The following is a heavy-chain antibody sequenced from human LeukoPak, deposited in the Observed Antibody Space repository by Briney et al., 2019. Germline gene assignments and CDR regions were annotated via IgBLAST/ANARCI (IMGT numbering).Heavy chain of an antibody. Sequence: SGTLSHTCAVSGGSITSSNWWSWVRQPPGKGLEWIGEIYHSGSTNYNPSLKSRVTISVDKSKNQFSLKLSSVTAADTAVYYCATLGRRDYYGSGSYYNAFYFDYWGRGTLVTVSS. CDR2: IYHSGST. D-gene: IGHD3-10*01. CDR1: GGSITSSNW. J-gene: IGHJ4*02. CDR3: ATLGRRDYYGSGSYYNAFYFDY. V-gene: IGHV4-4*02.